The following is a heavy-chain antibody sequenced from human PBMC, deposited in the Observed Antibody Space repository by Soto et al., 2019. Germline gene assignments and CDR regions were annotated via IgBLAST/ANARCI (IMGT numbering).Heavy chain of an antibody. D-gene: IGHD3-22*01. J-gene: IGHJ3*02. V-gene: IGHV3-23*01. CDR3: AKDASIITMIVHALDI. Sequence: EVQLLESGGGLVQPGGSLRLSSAASGFTFSSYARSWVRQAPGKGLEWVSAISGSGGSTYYADSVKGRFTISRDNSKNTLYLQMNSLRAEDTAVYYCAKDASIITMIVHALDIWGQGTMVTVSS. CDR2: ISGSGGST. CDR1: GFTFSSYA.